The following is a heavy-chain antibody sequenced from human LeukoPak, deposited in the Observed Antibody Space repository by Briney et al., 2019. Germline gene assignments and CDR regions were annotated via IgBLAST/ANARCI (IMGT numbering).Heavy chain of an antibody. D-gene: IGHD3-22*01. CDR2: INTSGSS. CDR3: ARPDYYDSSGYFDDAFDI. J-gene: IGHJ3*02. V-gene: IGHV4-4*07. Sequence: PSETLSLTCTVSGGSISSYYWSWIRQPAGKGLEWIGRINTSGSSNYNPSLKSRVTMSVDTSKNQFSLKLSSVTAADTAVYYCARPDYYDSSGYFDDAFDIWGQGTMVTVSS. CDR1: GGSISSYY.